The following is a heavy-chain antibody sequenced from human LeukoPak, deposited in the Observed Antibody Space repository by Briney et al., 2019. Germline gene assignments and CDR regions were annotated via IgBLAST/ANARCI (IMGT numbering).Heavy chain of an antibody. Sequence: PSETLSLTCAVYGGSFSGYYWGWIRQPPGKGLEWIGEINHSGSTNYNPSLKSRVTISVDTSKNQFSLKLSSVTAADTAVYYCARGGIVVVVAATPNWFDPWGQGTLVTVSS. CDR1: GGSFSGYY. D-gene: IGHD2-15*01. CDR2: INHSGST. V-gene: IGHV4-34*01. J-gene: IGHJ5*02. CDR3: ARGGIVVVVAATPNWFDP.